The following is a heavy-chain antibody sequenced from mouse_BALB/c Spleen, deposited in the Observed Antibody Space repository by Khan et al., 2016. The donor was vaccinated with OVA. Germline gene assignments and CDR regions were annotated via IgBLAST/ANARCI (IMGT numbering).Heavy chain of an antibody. CDR1: GISITSGNYR. J-gene: IGHJ1*01. CDR2: IYSSGTV. Sequence: VQLKQSGPGLVKPSQTVSLTCTVTGISITSGNYRWSWIRQFPGNKLEWIGNIYSSGTVTYNPSLTSRTTITRDTSKNQFFLEMNSLTAEDTATYYCARDYGSLYWYFDVWGAGTTVTVSS. D-gene: IGHD1-1*01. CDR3: ARDYGSLYWYFDV. V-gene: IGHV3-5*02.